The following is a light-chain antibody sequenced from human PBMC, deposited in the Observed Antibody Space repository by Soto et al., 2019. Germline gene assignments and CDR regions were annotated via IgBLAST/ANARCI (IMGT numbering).Light chain of an antibody. CDR1: QRVRSSY. J-gene: IGKJ4*01. V-gene: IGKV3-20*01. CDR3: QQYGSSL. CDR2: GAS. Sequence: ESVMTQSPGTLSLSPGERATLSCRASQRVRSSYLAWYQQKPGQAPRLLIYGASSRATGIPDRFSGSGSGTVFTLSISRLEPEDCAVYYCQQYGSSLFGGGTKVEIK.